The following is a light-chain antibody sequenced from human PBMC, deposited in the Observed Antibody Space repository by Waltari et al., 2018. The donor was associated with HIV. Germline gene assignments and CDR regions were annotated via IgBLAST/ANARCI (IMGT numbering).Light chain of an antibody. CDR3: QQSYNSPPT. J-gene: IGKJ2*01. CDR2: GAS. CDR1: QNIGNY. Sequence: DIQMTQSPLCLSASVGDRVTITCRTSQNIGNYLNWYLLKPGTAPKLRIYGASSLQGGVPSRFSGGGSVTDFFLTISNLQPEDFGIYYCQQSYNSPPTCGRGTKLEL. V-gene: IGKV1-39*01.